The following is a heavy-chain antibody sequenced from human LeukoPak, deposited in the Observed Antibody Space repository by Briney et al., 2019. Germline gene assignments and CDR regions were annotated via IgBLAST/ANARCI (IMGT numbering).Heavy chain of an antibody. Sequence: GGSLRLSCAASGFTFSSYSMNWVRQAPGKGLEWVSSISSSSSYIYYADSVKGRFTISRDNAKNSLYLQMNSLRAEDTAVYYCARGDHDFWSGYSLYYYHGMDVWGQGTTVTVSS. J-gene: IGHJ6*02. V-gene: IGHV3-21*01. CDR3: ARGDHDFWSGYSLYYYHGMDV. CDR1: GFTFSSYS. CDR2: ISSSSSYI. D-gene: IGHD3-3*01.